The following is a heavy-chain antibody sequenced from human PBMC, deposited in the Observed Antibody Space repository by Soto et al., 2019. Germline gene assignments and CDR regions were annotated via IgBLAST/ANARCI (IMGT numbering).Heavy chain of an antibody. CDR2: IKGDETST. Sequence: EVQLVESGGGPAQFGGSLRLSCAASGFTFSNYWMHWVSQVPGKGLVWVSRIKGDETSTGYADSVKGRFTIFRDNVKNSLYLQINSLRAEDTAVYYCGRGVSGYYGFDYWGQGTLVTVSS. CDR1: GFTFSNYW. V-gene: IGHV3-74*01. CDR3: GRGVSGYYGFDY. D-gene: IGHD5-12*01. J-gene: IGHJ4*02.